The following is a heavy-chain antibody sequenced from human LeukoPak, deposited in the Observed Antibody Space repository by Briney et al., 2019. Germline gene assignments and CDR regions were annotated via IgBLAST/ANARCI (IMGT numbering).Heavy chain of an antibody. V-gene: IGHV4-59*01. Sequence: PSETLSLTCTVSGGSLSSYYWSWIRQPPGKGLEWIGYIYYSGSTNYNPSLKSRVTISVDTSKSQFSLKLSSVTAADTAVYYCARVGIVVVPAAIPHFDYWGQGTLVTVSS. CDR3: ARVGIVVVPAAIPHFDY. CDR2: IYYSGST. CDR1: GGSLSSYY. D-gene: IGHD2-2*01. J-gene: IGHJ4*02.